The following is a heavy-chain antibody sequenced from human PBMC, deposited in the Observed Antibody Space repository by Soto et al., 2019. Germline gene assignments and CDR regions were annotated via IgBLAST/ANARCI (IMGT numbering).Heavy chain of an antibody. CDR1: GYTFISYA. Sequence: ASVKVSCKASGYTFISYAITWVRQAPGQGLEWMGWISVHNGNTNYAQEVQGRVTMTTDTYTSTAYMELRSLRSDDTAVYYCARGGGFSHSNFGYWGQGTLVTVPQ. CDR3: ARGGGFSHSNFGY. V-gene: IGHV1-18*01. J-gene: IGHJ4*02. CDR2: ISVHNGNT. D-gene: IGHD5-18*01.